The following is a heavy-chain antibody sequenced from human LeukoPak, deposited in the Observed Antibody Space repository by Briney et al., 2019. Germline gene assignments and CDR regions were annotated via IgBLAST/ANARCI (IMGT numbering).Heavy chain of an antibody. CDR2: IYHSGST. V-gene: IGHV4-38-2*01. J-gene: IGHJ4*02. Sequence: SETLSLTCAVSGYSISSGYYWDWIRQPPGKGLEWIGSIYHSGSTYYNPSLKSRVTISVDTSKNQFSLKLSSVTAADTAVYYCARLEAYWGQGTLVTVSS. CDR1: GYSISSGYY. CDR3: ARLEAY.